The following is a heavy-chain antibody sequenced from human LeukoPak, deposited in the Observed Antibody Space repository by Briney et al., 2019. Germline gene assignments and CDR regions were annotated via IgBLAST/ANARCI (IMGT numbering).Heavy chain of an antibody. V-gene: IGHV1-24*01. CDR3: AADLGQLLSY. Sequence: ASVKVSCKVTGDTLTESSTHWVRQAPGKGLEWMGGFEPEDGEAIYSQRFQGRLTLTEDTSTDTAYMELSSLTSEDTAVYFCAADLGQLLSYWGQGTLVTVSS. CDR2: FEPEDGEA. D-gene: IGHD6-13*01. CDR1: GDTLTESS. J-gene: IGHJ4*02.